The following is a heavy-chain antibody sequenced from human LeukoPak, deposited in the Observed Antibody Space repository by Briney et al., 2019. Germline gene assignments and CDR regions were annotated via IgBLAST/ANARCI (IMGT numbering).Heavy chain of an antibody. CDR3: AKNTGPDEYSYGTYGMDV. Sequence: GGPLRLSCAASGFTFSTYSMNWVRQAPGKGLEWVSGISWNSGSIGYADSVKGRFTISRDNAKNSLYLQMNSLRAEDTALYYCAKNTGPDEYSYGTYGMDVWGQGTTVTVSS. V-gene: IGHV3-9*01. J-gene: IGHJ6*02. CDR2: ISWNSGSI. CDR1: GFTFSTYS. D-gene: IGHD5-18*01.